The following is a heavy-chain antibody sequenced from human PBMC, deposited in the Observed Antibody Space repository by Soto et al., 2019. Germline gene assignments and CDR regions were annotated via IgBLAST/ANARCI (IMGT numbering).Heavy chain of an antibody. CDR1: GGSFSGYY. Sequence: SETLSLTCAVYGGSFSGYYWSWIRQPPGKGLEWIGEINHSGSTNYNPSLKSRVTISVDTSKNQFSLKLSSVTAADTAVYYCARGSGAAANIDYWGQGTLVTVSS. CDR3: ARGSGAAANIDY. CDR2: INHSGST. D-gene: IGHD6-13*01. J-gene: IGHJ4*02. V-gene: IGHV4-34*01.